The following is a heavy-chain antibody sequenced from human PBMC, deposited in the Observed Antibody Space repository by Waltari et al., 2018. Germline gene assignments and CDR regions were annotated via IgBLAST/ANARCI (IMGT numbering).Heavy chain of an antibody. Sequence: QVQLQESGPGLVKPSGTLSLTCAVSGVSISTNNWWSWVRQPPGKGLEWSGEIYHSGDTNYNPSLESRVTILVDKSKNQFSLRLRSVTAADTAIYFCARVAVPAVETNWFDPWGQGILVTVSS. CDR1: GVSISTNNW. D-gene: IGHD2-2*01. V-gene: IGHV4-4*02. CDR3: ARVAVPAVETNWFDP. CDR2: IYHSGDT. J-gene: IGHJ5*02.